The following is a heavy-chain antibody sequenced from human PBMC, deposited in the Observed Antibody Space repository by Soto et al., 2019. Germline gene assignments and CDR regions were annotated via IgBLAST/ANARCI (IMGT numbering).Heavy chain of an antibody. Sequence: ASVKVSCKVSGYTLTELSMHWVRQAPGKGLEWMGGFDPEDGETIYAQKFQGRVTMTEDTSTDTAYMELSSLGSEDTAVYYCATDRMVRGVTYPSNYYYYYGMDVWGQGTTVTVSS. CDR1: GYTLTELS. CDR2: FDPEDGET. V-gene: IGHV1-24*01. J-gene: IGHJ6*02. D-gene: IGHD3-10*01. CDR3: ATDRMVRGVTYPSNYYYYYGMDV.